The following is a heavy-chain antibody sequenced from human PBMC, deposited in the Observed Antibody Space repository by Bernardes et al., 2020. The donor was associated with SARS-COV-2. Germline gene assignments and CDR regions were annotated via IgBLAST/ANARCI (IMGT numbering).Heavy chain of an antibody. Sequence: SETLSLTCTVSGGSISSGSYYWSWVRQPAGKGLEWVGRMYSSGTINYNPSLESRVTISVDTSKNQFLLKLNSVTAADTAVYYCARGELSNYYFYYGMDVWGQGATVTVSS. CDR2: MYSSGTI. J-gene: IGHJ6*02. D-gene: IGHD1-26*01. V-gene: IGHV4-61*02. CDR1: GGSISSGSYY. CDR3: ARGELSNYYFYYGMDV.